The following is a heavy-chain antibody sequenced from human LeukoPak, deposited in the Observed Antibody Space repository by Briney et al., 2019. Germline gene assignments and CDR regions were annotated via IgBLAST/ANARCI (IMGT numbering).Heavy chain of an antibody. CDR2: IFHSGNT. Sequence: SETLSLTCTVSDYSISSGDYYWGWIRQPPGKGLERIGSIFHSGNTYYNPSLKSRVTISVDTSKNQFSLRMSSVTAADTAVYYCARGTIDITIIEVVRMGDAFDIWGQGTMVAVSS. CDR1: DYSISSGDYY. CDR3: ARGTIDITIIEVVRMGDAFDI. V-gene: IGHV4-38-2*02. D-gene: IGHD3-22*01. J-gene: IGHJ3*02.